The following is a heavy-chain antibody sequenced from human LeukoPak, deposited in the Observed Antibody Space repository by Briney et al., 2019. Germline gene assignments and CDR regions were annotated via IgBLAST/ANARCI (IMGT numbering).Heavy chain of an antibody. D-gene: IGHD2-8*01. CDR3: ARDRFCTTDRCSDY. CDR1: GFTFSYYW. Sequence: QPGGSLRLSCAASGFTFSYYWMHWVRQAPGKGLVWVARIRTDGTDTSYADSVKGRFTISRDNAKNTLYLQMNNLRVEDTAVYYCARDRFCTTDRCSDYWGQGTLVTVSS. V-gene: IGHV3-74*01. CDR2: IRTDGTDT. J-gene: IGHJ4*02.